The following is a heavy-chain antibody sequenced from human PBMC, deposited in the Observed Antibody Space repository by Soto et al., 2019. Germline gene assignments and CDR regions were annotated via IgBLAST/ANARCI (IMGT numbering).Heavy chain of an antibody. CDR2: MNPNSGNT. D-gene: IGHD6-19*01. CDR3: ARLIAVAGTGWFDP. V-gene: IGHV1-8*01. CDR1: GYTFTSYD. Sequence: QVQLVQSGAEVKKPGASVKVSCKASGYTFTSYDINWVRQATGQGLEWMGWMNPNSGNTGYAQKFQGRVTMTRNTSISTAYMELSSLRSEATAVYYCARLIAVAGTGWFDPWGQGTLVTVSS. J-gene: IGHJ5*02.